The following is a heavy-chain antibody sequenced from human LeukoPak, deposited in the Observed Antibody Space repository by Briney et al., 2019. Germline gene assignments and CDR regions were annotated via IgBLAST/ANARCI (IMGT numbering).Heavy chain of an antibody. CDR3: AKALPGTLNGFDY. Sequence: PGGSLRLSISASGFTFSSYAMSSVRQAPGKGLEWVSAISGSGGSTYYADSVKGRFTISRDNSKNTLYLQMNSLRAEDTAVYYCAKALPGTLNGFDYWGQGTLVSVSS. CDR1: GFTFSSYA. J-gene: IGHJ4*02. V-gene: IGHV3-23*01. D-gene: IGHD6-13*01. CDR2: ISGSGGST.